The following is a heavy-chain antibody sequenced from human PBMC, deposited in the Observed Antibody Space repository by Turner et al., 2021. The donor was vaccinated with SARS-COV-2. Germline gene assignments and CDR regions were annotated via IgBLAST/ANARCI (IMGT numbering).Heavy chain of an antibody. V-gene: IGHV1-69*08. CDR3: ARDSNDVLTGYSPEGVDI. CDR2: IIHILGTG. Sequence: QVQLVQSGAEVKKPGSSVKVSCKASGGTFSSYSINWVRQAPGQGREWMGRIIHILGTGKNAQKFQGRVTITADKSTSIVDMELSSLRAEDTAVYYWARDSNDVLTGYSPEGVDIWGQGTMVTFSS. J-gene: IGHJ3*02. CDR1: GGTFSSYS. D-gene: IGHD3-9*01.